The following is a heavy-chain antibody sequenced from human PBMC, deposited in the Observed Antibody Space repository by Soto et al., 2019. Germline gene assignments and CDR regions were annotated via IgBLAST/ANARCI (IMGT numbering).Heavy chain of an antibody. Sequence: SETLSLTWTVSGGSISSYYWSWIRQPPGKGLEWIGYIYYSGSTNYNPSLKSRVTISVDTSKNQFSLKLSSATAADTAVYYCARRVAAAGPDYYYYYGMDVWGQGTTVTVSS. CDR1: GGSISSYY. D-gene: IGHD6-13*01. J-gene: IGHJ6*02. CDR2: IYYSGST. V-gene: IGHV4-59*01. CDR3: ARRVAAAGPDYYYYYGMDV.